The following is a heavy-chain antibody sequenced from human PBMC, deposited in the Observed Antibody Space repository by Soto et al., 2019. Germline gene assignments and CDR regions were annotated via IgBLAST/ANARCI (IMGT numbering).Heavy chain of an antibody. CDR2: IYDGGST. CDR3: ARVGPWVPYYYDSSPYPFQNWCGP. Sequence: PSETLSLTCAVSGYSISSGYYRAWLRQPPGKGLEWIGSIYDGGSTYYVPSVNSRGPLSIDMTSNHVSLILNSVTAADTAVYYCARVGPWVPYYYDSSPYPFQNWCGPWGQGPLVTVSS. V-gene: IGHV4-38-2*01. D-gene: IGHD3-22*01. J-gene: IGHJ5*02. CDR1: GYSISSGYY.